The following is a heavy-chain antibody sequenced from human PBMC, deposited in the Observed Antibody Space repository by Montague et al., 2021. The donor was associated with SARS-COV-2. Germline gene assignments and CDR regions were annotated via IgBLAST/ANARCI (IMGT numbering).Heavy chain of an antibody. V-gene: IGHV4-34*01. D-gene: IGHD6-13*01. J-gene: IGHJ5*02. Sequence: SETLSLTCAVYGGSFSGYYWSWIRQPPGKGLEWIGEINHSGSTNYNPSLKSRVTISVDTSKNQFSLKLSSVTAADTAVYYCARGRYSSSWYGERRNWFDPWGQGTLVTVSP. CDR2: INHSGST. CDR3: ARGRYSSSWYGERRNWFDP. CDR1: GGSFSGYY.